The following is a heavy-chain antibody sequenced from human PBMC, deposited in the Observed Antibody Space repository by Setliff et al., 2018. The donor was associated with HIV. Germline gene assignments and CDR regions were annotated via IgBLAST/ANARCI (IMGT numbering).Heavy chain of an antibody. D-gene: IGHD3-3*01. J-gene: IGHJ4*02. CDR2: VYYSGST. Sequence: SETLSLTCTVSTDPFSNRGYYWGWVRQAPGGGLEWIGSVYYSGSTYYNPSLKSRVTISLDTSKNQLSLRLTSMTAADTAVYYCARSQPDTIFGVVIFDYWGQGKMVTVSS. V-gene: IGHV4-39*01. CDR1: TDPFSNRGYY. CDR3: ARSQPDTIFGVVIFDY.